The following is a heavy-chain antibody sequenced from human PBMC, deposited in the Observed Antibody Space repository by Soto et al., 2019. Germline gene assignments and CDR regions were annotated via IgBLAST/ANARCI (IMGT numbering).Heavy chain of an antibody. CDR3: ARPGYSSSWYWFDL. D-gene: IGHD6-13*01. Sequence: NPSGTTSLTCTFCGDSVQISAYAGCLIRQPPNKGLEWIGSMHYGGSTFYNPSLKSRVTISVDTSKNQFSLKLTSVTAADTAVYYCARPGYSSSWYWFDLWGQGTPVTVSS. CDR2: MHYGGST. CDR1: GDSVQISAYA. V-gene: IGHV4-39*01. J-gene: IGHJ5*02.